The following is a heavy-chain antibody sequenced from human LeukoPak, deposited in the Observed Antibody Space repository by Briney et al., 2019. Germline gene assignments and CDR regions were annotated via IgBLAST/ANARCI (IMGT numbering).Heavy chain of an antibody. D-gene: IGHD3-10*01. CDR3: ARTDVLPYMDV. J-gene: IGHJ6*03. CDR1: GGSISSYY. V-gene: IGHV4-59*01. CDR2: IYYSGST. Sequence: SETLSLTCTVSGGSISSYYWSWIRQPPGKGLEWIGYIYYSGSTNYNPSLKSRVTISVDTSKNQFSLKLSSATAADTAVYYCARTDVLPYMDVWGKGTTVTISS.